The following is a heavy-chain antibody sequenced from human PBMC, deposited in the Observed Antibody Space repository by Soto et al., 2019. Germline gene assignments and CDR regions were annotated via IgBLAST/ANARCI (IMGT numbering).Heavy chain of an antibody. CDR3: AKEIRAAGRFDY. V-gene: IGHV3-23*01. D-gene: IGHD6-13*01. J-gene: IGHJ4*02. CDR2: ISGSGGST. Sequence: EVQLLESGGGLVQPGGSLRLSCAASGFTFSSYAMSWVRQAPGKGLEWVSAISGSGGSTYYADSVKGRFTISRDNSKNTLDLQMNSLRAVDKAVYYCAKEIRAAGRFDYWGQGTLVTVFS. CDR1: GFTFSSYA.